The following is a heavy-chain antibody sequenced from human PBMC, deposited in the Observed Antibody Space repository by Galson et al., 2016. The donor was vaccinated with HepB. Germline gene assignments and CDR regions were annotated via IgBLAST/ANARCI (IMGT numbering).Heavy chain of an antibody. CDR2: INPSSGTT. J-gene: IGHJ4*02. CDR3: ARDGGLLIPAAFGGWAESKGKTSSDY. V-gene: IGHV1-46*01. D-gene: IGHD2-2*01. CDR1: GYTFTNYY. Sequence: SVKVSCKASGYTFTNYYIHWLRLAPGQGLEWLGIINPSSGTTTDARTIRGRVTMSRDTAAFTVYMDLTSLTAEDTAIYYCARDGGLLIPAAFGGWAESKGKTSSDYWGQGTLVTVSS.